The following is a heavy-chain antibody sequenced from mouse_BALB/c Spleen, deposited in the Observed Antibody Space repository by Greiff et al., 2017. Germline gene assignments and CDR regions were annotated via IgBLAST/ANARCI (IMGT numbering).Heavy chain of an antibody. J-gene: IGHJ4*01. D-gene: IGHD1-1*01. V-gene: IGHV5-9-4*01. CDR1: GFTFSSYA. CDR3: ARDEDYGSRDYAMDY. Sequence: EVKVVESGGGLVKPGGSLKLSCAASGFTFSSYAMSWVRQSPEKRLEWVAEISSGGSYTYYPDTVTGRFTISRDNAKNTLYLEMSSLRSEDTAMYYCARDEDYGSRDYAMDYWGQGTSVTVSS. CDR2: ISSGGSYT.